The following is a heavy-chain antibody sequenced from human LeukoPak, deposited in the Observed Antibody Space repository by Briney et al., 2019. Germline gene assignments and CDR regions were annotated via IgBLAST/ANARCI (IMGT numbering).Heavy chain of an antibody. D-gene: IGHD3-10*01. Sequence: GGCLRLSCAASGFTSSNYWVHWVRQAPGEGLVWVSRINRDGSTTKYADSVKGRFTVSRDNAKNTLNLQMNSLRAEDTAVYYGARDKKSGESSEIDYWGQGTLVTVSS. V-gene: IGHV3-74*03. CDR2: INRDGSTT. CDR1: GFTSSNYW. J-gene: IGHJ4*02. CDR3: ARDKKSGESSEIDY.